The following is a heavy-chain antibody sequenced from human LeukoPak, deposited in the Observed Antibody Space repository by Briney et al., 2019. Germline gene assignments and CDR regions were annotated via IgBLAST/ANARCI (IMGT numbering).Heavy chain of an antibody. CDR2: IYHSGST. D-gene: IGHD3-10*01. CDR3: ARGRGEGRGISMVRGVRAPSYNWFDP. Sequence: SETLSLTCTVSGYSISSGYYWGWIRQPPGKGLEGIGSIYHSGSTYYNPSLKSRVTISEDTSKNQFTRTLSSVTAADTAVYYCARGRGEGRGISMVRGVRAPSYNWFDPWGHGTLVTVSS. J-gene: IGHJ5*02. V-gene: IGHV4-38-2*02. CDR1: GYSISSGYY.